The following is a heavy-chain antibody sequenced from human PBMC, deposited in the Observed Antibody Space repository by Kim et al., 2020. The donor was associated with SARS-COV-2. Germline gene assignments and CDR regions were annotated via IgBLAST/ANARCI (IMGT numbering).Heavy chain of an antibody. Sequence: YAPQFQGRVTLTRDTANTTAYMELTSLTSDDTATYYCARGYFYGARWFDPWGQGTLVIVSS. CDR3: ARGYFYGARWFDP. V-gene: IGHV1-2*07. D-gene: IGHD1-26*01. J-gene: IGHJ5*02.